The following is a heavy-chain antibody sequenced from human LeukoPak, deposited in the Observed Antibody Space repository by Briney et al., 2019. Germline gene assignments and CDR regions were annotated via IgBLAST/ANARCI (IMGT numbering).Heavy chain of an antibody. J-gene: IGHJ4*02. CDR2: ISYDGSNK. CDR1: GFTFSSYA. V-gene: IGHV3-30*04. D-gene: IGHD6-13*01. CDR3: ARDNDLVAAGYYFDY. Sequence: GRSLRLSCAASGFTFSSYAMHWLRQAPGKGLEWVAVISYDGSNKYNADSVKRRFTMSRDNSKNTLYLQMNSLRAEDTAVYYCARDNDLVAAGYYFDYWGQGTLVTVSS.